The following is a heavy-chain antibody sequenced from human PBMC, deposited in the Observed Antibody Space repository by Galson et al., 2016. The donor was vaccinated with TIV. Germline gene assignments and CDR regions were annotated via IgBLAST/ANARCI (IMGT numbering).Heavy chain of an antibody. D-gene: IGHD6-19*01. CDR2: ISYDGNYK. CDR1: GFAFRSSA. V-gene: IGHV3-30*04. J-gene: IGHJ6*02. CDR3: AREDHQYGSGWYSYYYYYGMDI. Sequence: SLRLSCAASGFAFRSSAMYWVRQAPGKGLQCVAIISYDGNYKYYADSVKGRFTISRDNSMNRLYLQMNDLTPAHTALYYCAREDHQYGSGWYSYYYYYGMDIWGQGTTVTVS.